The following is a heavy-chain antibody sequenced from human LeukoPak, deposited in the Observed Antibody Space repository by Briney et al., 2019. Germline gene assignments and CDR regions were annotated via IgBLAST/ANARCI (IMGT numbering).Heavy chain of an antibody. J-gene: IGHJ5*02. CDR3: ARTSSGWANWFDP. V-gene: IGHV1-69*13. CDR2: IIPVFGTA. Sequence: SVKVSCKSSGGTFSSYPISWMRQAPGQGLEWMGRIIPVFGTANYAQRFQDRVTITADESTSTAYMELRSLRSDDTAVYYCARTSSGWANWFDPWGQGTLVTVSS. D-gene: IGHD6-19*01. CDR1: GGTFSSYP.